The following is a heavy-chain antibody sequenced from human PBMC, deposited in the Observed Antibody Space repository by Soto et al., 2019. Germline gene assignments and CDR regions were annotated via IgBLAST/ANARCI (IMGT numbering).Heavy chain of an antibody. V-gene: IGHV3-23*01. CDR2: ISGSGGST. CDR3: ATPPPERLGELSHY. CDR1: GFTFSSYA. Sequence: PGGSLRLSCAASGFTFSSYAMSWVRQAPGKGLEWVSAISGSGGSTYYADSVKGRFTISRDNSKNTLYLQMNSLRAEDTAVYYCATPPPERLGELSHYWGQGTLVTVSS. J-gene: IGHJ4*02. D-gene: IGHD3-16*02.